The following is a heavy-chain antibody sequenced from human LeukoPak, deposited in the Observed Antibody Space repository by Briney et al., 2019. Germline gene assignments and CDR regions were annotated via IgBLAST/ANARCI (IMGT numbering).Heavy chain of an antibody. CDR2: INPSGGST. D-gene: IGHD3-22*01. Sequence: ASVKVSCKASGYTFTSYYMHWVRQAPGQGLEWMGIINPSGGSTSYAQKFQGRVTMTRDTSTSTVYMELSSLRSEDTAVYYCARGTYDSSGYYVWFDPWGQGTLATVSS. V-gene: IGHV1-46*01. J-gene: IGHJ5*02. CDR1: GYTFTSYY. CDR3: ARGTYDSSGYYVWFDP.